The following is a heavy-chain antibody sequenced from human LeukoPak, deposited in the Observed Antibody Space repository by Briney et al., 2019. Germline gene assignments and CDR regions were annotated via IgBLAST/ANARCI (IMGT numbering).Heavy chain of an antibody. Sequence: SETLSLTSAVYAGSFSGYYWSWIRHPPGDGLEWIGEINHSGSTNYNPSLKSRVTISVDTSKNQFSLKLRSVTAADTAVYYCARGCVVRGKRSKEDLQHWGPGTLVTVSS. D-gene: IGHD3-10*01. CDR1: AGSFSGYY. V-gene: IGHV4-34*01. J-gene: IGHJ1*01. CDR3: ARGCVVRGKRSKEDLQH. CDR2: INHSGST.